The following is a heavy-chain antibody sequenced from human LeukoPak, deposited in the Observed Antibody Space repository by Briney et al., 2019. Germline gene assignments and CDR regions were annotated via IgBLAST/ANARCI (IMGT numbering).Heavy chain of an antibody. Sequence: PSETLSLTCTVSGGSTSSYYWSWIRQPPGKGLEWIGYIYYSGSTNYNPSLKSRVTISVDTSKNQFSLKLSSVTAADTAVYYCARDHNAFDIWGQGTMVTVSS. CDR1: GGSTSSYY. CDR3: ARDHNAFDI. V-gene: IGHV4-59*01. J-gene: IGHJ3*02. CDR2: IYYSGST.